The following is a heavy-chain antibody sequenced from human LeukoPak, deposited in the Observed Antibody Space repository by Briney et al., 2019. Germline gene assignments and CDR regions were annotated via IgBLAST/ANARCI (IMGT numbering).Heavy chain of an antibody. CDR3: ARGRQCDF. Sequence: GGSLRLSCAASGFIVSANYMNWVRQAPGKGLEWVSVIYSGGSPFYADSVKGRFTISRDNSKNTVYLQMNSLRVEDTAVYYCARGRQCDFWGQGTLVTVSS. CDR2: IYSGGSP. D-gene: IGHD4-11*01. V-gene: IGHV3-53*01. J-gene: IGHJ4*02. CDR1: GFIVSANY.